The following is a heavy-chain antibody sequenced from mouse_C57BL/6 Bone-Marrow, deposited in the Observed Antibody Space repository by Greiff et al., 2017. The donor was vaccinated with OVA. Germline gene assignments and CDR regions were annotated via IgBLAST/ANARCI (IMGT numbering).Heavy chain of an antibody. CDR3: ARDYGNPYYAMDY. D-gene: IGHD2-1*01. J-gene: IGHJ4*01. V-gene: IGHV1-81*01. Sequence: VMLVESGAELARPGASVKLSCKASGYTFTSYGISWVKQRTGQGLEWIGEIYPRSGNTYYNEKFKGKATLTADKSSSTAYMELRSLTSEDSAVYFCARDYGNPYYAMDYWGQGTSVTVSS. CDR2: IYPRSGNT. CDR1: GYTFTSYG.